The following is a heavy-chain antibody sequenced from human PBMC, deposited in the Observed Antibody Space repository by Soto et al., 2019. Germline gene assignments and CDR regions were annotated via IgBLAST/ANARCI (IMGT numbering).Heavy chain of an antibody. V-gene: IGHV1-46*03. CDR3: ARGVRYQRLGYYYYYMDV. CDR1: GYTFTSYY. CDR2: INPSGGST. D-gene: IGHD2-2*01. J-gene: IGHJ6*03. Sequence: GASVKVSCKASGYTFTSYYMHWVRQAPKQGLEWMGIINPSGGSTSYAQKFQGRVTMTRDTSTSTVYMELSSLRSEDTAVYYCARGVRYQRLGYYYYYMDVWGKGTTVTVSS.